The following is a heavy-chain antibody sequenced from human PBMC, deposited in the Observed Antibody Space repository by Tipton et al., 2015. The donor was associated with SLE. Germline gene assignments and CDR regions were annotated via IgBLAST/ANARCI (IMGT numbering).Heavy chain of an antibody. Sequence: SLRLSCAASGFTVSSYGMHWVRQAPGKGLEWVAFIRSDGSHKYSADSVKGRFTISRENSKSTLYLQMNSLRAEDTALYFCARGIKGFCSTTICYDWYFDLWGRGTLVTVSS. CDR3: ARGIKGFCSTTICYDWYFDL. D-gene: IGHD2-2*01. V-gene: IGHV3-30*02. J-gene: IGHJ2*01. CDR1: GFTVSSYG. CDR2: IRSDGSHK.